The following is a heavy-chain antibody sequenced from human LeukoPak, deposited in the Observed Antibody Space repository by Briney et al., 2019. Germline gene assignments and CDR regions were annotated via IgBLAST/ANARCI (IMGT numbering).Heavy chain of an antibody. CDR1: GFTFSNYA. J-gene: IGHJ4*02. V-gene: IGHV3-23*01. CDR3: AKVGNSNYVFVY. CDR2: ITSTGDRT. D-gene: IGHD1-7*01. Sequence: GGSLRLSCAASGFTFSNYAMRWVRQAPGKGLEWVSTITSTGDRTYYADSVKGRFTISRDNSKNTLSLQMNSLSADDTAVYFCAKVGNSNYVFVYWGQGTLVTVSS.